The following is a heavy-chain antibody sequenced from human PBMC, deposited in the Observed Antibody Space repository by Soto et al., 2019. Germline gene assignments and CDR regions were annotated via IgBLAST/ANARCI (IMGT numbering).Heavy chain of an antibody. V-gene: IGHV5-51*01. CDR1: GYSFTSYW. Sequence: GESLKISCQGSGYSFTSYWIGWVRQMPGKGLDWMGIIYPGDSDTRYSPSFQGQVTISADKSISTAYLQWSSLKASDTAMYYCAREYVDIVATIAGESYYGMDVWGQGTTVTVSS. CDR2: IYPGDSDT. J-gene: IGHJ6*02. D-gene: IGHD5-12*01. CDR3: AREYVDIVATIAGESYYGMDV.